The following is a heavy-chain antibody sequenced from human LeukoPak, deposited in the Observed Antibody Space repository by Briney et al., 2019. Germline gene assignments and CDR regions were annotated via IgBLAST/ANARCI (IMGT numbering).Heavy chain of an antibody. J-gene: IGHJ4*02. CDR1: GFTLSSYS. Sequence: SGGALRLSCAASGFTLSSYSMNLVRQAPGEGLGWVSSISSSSSYIYYADSVKGRFTISRDNAKNSLYLQMNSLRAEDTAVYYCARERGYSYGYGDYWGQGTLVTVSS. V-gene: IGHV3-21*01. D-gene: IGHD5-18*01. CDR3: ARERGYSYGYGDY. CDR2: ISSSSSYI.